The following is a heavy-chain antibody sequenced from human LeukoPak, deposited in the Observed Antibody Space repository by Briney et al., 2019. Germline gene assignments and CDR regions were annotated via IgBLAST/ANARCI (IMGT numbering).Heavy chain of an antibody. CDR3: ARGGDGYNYWYFDY. CDR1: GFTFSSYD. Sequence: GGSLRLSCAASGFTFSSYDMHWVRQATGKGLEWVSAIGTAGDTYYPGSVKGRFTISRENAKNSLYLQMNSLRAGDTAVYYCARGGDGYNYWYFDYWGQGTLVTVSS. V-gene: IGHV3-13*01. D-gene: IGHD5-24*01. CDR2: IGTAGDT. J-gene: IGHJ4*02.